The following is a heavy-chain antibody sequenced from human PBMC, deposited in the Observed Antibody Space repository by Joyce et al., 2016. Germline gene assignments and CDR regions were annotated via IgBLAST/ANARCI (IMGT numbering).Heavy chain of an antibody. Sequence: EVQLVESGGGLIQPGGSLRLSCAASGFTVSSNYMSWVRQAPGKGLGWVALSYSGGSTCYADSVKGRFTISRDNSKNTLFLQMNSLRAEDTAVYYCARGADNNPLDYWGQGTLVTVSS. D-gene: IGHD1/OR15-1a*01. CDR3: ARGADNNPLDY. CDR1: GFTVSSNY. CDR2: SYSGGST. J-gene: IGHJ4*02. V-gene: IGHV3-53*01.